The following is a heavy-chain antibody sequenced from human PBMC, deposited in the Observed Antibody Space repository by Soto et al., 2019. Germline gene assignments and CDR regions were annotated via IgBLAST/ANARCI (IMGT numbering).Heavy chain of an antibody. CDR3: AKDNPAVDY. Sequence: QVQLVESGGGVVQPGGSLRPSCAASGFTFSTYGMHWVRQAPGKGLEWVAIISYDGSDRYYADSVKGRYTISRDNSKNTVYLQMNSLTTEDTAVYFCAKDNPAVDYWGQGTLVTVSS. V-gene: IGHV3-30*18. J-gene: IGHJ4*02. CDR2: ISYDGSDR. CDR1: GFTFSTYG.